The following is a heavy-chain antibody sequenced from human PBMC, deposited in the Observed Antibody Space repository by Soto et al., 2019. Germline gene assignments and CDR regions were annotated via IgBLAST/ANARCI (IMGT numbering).Heavy chain of an antibody. CDR3: AREDSVSSYYYYYMDV. V-gene: IGHV3-66*01. Sequence: EVQLVESGGGLVQPGGSLRLSCAASGFTDSGNYMSWVRQAPGKGLEWVSVIYSGGSTYYADSVKGRFTISRDNSKNTLYLQMNSLRAEDTAVYYCAREDSVSSYYYYYMDVWGKGTTVTVSS. D-gene: IGHD2-2*01. CDR2: IYSGGST. J-gene: IGHJ6*03. CDR1: GFTDSGNY.